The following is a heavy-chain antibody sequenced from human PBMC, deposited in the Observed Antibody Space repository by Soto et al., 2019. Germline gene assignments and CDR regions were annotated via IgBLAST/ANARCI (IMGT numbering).Heavy chain of an antibody. D-gene: IGHD2-8*01. J-gene: IGHJ5*02. V-gene: IGHV3-30*04. CDR3: ARDRRPNWFDP. Sequence: QEQLVESGGGVVQPGRSLRLSCAASGLIFSSYAMHWVRQAPGRGLEWVAVISYDGRNKYYADSVKGRFTISRDNSKNTLYLQMNSLRAEDTAVYYCARDRRPNWFDPWGQGTLVTVSS. CDR2: ISYDGRNK. CDR1: GLIFSSYA.